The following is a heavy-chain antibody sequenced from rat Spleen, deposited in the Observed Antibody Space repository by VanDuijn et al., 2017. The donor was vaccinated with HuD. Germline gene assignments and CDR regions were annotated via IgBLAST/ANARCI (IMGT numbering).Heavy chain of an antibody. CDR2: LSYDGFTT. V-gene: IGHV5-29*01. CDR3: VRDGYFDGSSPGFAY. D-gene: IGHD1-12*02. Sequence: EVQLVASGGGLVQPGRSLKLSCAASGFTFNNYGMACVRQFPTKGLEWVATLSYDGFTTYYRDSVRGRFTISRDNAKSTLYLQMNSLRSEDTATYHCVRDGYFDGSSPGFAYWGQGTLVTVSS. J-gene: IGHJ3*01. CDR1: GFTFNNYG.